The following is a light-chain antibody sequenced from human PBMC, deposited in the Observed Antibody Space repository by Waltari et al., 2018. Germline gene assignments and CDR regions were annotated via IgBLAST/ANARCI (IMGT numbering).Light chain of an antibody. CDR1: QSVSRF. CDR3: QQYNDWPPLT. CDR2: GAS. Sequence: CRASQSVSRFVAWYQQKPGQAPRLLIYGASTRATGIPARFSGSGSGTEFTLTINSLQSEDFAVYYCQQYNDWPPLTFGGGTKLEIK. J-gene: IGKJ4*01. V-gene: IGKV3-15*01.